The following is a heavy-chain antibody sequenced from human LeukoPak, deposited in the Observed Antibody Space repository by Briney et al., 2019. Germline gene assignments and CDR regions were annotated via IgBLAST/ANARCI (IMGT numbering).Heavy chain of an antibody. CDR2: ISSSGSTI. CDR3: AKSSGSVRHFYYYYMDV. Sequence: GGSLRLSCAASGFTFSSYEMNWVRQAPGKGLEWVSYISSSGSTIYYADSVKGRFTISRDNAKNSLYLQMNSLRAEDTALYYCAKSSGSVRHFYYYYMDVWGKGTTVTVSS. CDR1: GFTFSSYE. V-gene: IGHV3-48*03. J-gene: IGHJ6*03. D-gene: IGHD1-26*01.